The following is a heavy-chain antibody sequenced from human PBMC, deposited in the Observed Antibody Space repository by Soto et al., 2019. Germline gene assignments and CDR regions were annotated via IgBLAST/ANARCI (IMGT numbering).Heavy chain of an antibody. Sequence: QVTLKEAGPVLVKPTETLTLTCTDSGFSLSNARMSVSWIRQPPGKALEWLAHIFSNDAKSYSASLKSRLTIAKDISKSQVVLTMTNMDPVDTATYYCARIRGWGWLGPNDYWGQGTLVTVSS. V-gene: IGHV2-26*01. J-gene: IGHJ4*02. CDR3: ARIRGWGWLGPNDY. CDR2: IFSNDAK. CDR1: GFSLSNARMS. D-gene: IGHD3-10*01.